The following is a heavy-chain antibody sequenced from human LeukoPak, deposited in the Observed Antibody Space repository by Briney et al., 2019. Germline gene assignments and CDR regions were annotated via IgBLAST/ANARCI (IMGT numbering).Heavy chain of an antibody. CDR2: IWYDESKK. CDR1: GFTFSSYA. CDR3: ARDPQSSMDY. J-gene: IGHJ4*02. Sequence: GGSLRLSCAASGFTFSSYAMSWVRQAAGKGLEWVAAIWYDESKKCYADSVKGRFTISRDISKNTLYLQMNSLRAEDTAVYFCARDPQSSMDYWGQGTLVTVSS. D-gene: IGHD2-21*01. V-gene: IGHV3-33*08.